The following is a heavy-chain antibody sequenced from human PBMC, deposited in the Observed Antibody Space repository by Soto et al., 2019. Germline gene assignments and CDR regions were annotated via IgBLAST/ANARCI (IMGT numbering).Heavy chain of an antibody. CDR1: GASISRGGYY. D-gene: IGHD3-16*01. CDR2: IFYTGST. J-gene: IGHJ4*02. CDR3: ARVYAVNYVGYFDY. V-gene: IGHV4-31*03. Sequence: PSETLSLTCTVSGASISRGGYYWSWVRQHPGKGLEWIGFIFYTGSTSCNPSLKSRVTMSVDTSKSQFSLKLSSVTAADTAVYNCARVYAVNYVGYFDYWGQGTLVTSPQ.